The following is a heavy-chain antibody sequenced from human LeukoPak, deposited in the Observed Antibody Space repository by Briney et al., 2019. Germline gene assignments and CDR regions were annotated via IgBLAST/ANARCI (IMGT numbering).Heavy chain of an antibody. CDR1: GGSISSSSYY. Sequence: SETLSLTCTVSGGSISSSSYYWGWIRQPPGKGLEWIGGIYYSGSTYYNPSLKSRVTISVDTSKNQFSLKLSSVTAADTAVYYCARDFFGDSSGYGGDYWGQGTLVTVSS. CDR3: ARDFFGDSSGYGGDY. V-gene: IGHV4-39*07. CDR2: IYYSGST. D-gene: IGHD3-22*01. J-gene: IGHJ4*02.